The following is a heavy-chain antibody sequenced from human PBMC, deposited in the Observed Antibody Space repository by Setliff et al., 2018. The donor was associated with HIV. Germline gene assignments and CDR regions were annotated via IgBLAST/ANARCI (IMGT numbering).Heavy chain of an antibody. CDR3: VRGSSNTWYYYFDS. D-gene: IGHD6-13*01. Sequence: SETLSLTCAVYGGSFSDYFWTWIRQPPGKGLEWIGDINHFGSTNYNPSLKSRVTISVDTSKNQFSLKVNSMTAADTAVYYCVRGSSNTWYYYFDSWGQGALVTVSS. CDR1: GGSFSDYF. CDR2: INHFGST. V-gene: IGHV4-34*01. J-gene: IGHJ4*02.